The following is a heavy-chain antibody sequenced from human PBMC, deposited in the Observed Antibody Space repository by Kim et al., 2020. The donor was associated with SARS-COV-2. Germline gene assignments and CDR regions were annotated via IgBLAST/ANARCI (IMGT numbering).Heavy chain of an antibody. D-gene: IGHD2-15*01. CDR3: ASRYCSGGSCYPDY. CDR1: GGSFSGYY. CDR2: INHSGST. J-gene: IGHJ4*01. Sequence: SETLSLTCAVYGGSFSGYYWSWIRQPPGKGLEWIGEINHSGSTNYNPSLKSRVTISVDPSKNQFSLKLSSVTAADTAVYYCASRYCSGGSCYPDYWGHGTLVTVSS. V-gene: IGHV4-34*01.